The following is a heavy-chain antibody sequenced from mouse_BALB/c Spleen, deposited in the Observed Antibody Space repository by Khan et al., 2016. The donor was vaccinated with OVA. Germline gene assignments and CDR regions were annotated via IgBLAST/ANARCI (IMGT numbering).Heavy chain of an antibody. CDR3: AREWRSWFPY. Sequence: QVQLKQSGTELARPGASVKLSCKTSGYIFIDYNINWVKQRTGQGLEWIGEISPGSGNTYYNEKFKGKATLTADKSSSTAYMLLSSMTSEDSAVYFYAREWRSWFPYWGQGTLITVSA. D-gene: IGHD1-3*01. V-gene: IGHV1-77*01. CDR2: ISPGSGNT. J-gene: IGHJ3*01. CDR1: GYIFIDYN.